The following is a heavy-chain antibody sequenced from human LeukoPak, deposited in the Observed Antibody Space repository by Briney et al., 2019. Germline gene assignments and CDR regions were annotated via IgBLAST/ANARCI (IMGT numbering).Heavy chain of an antibody. V-gene: IGHV3-48*01. Sequence: PGGSLRLSCAASGFTFSSYNMNWVRQAPGKGREWVSYIDSSSSTIYYADSVKGRFTISRDNAKNSLYLQMNSLRAEDTAVYYCARDGGYSGSYGDSWGQGTLVTVSS. D-gene: IGHD1-26*01. CDR1: GFTFSSYN. CDR2: IDSSSSTI. CDR3: ARDGGYSGSYGDS. J-gene: IGHJ4*02.